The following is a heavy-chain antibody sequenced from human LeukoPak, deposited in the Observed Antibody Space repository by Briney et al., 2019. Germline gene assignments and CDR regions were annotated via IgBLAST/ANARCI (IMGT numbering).Heavy chain of an antibody. CDR1: GGSISSYY. J-gene: IGHJ3*01. CDR2: IYYSGST. CDR3: AAERDQVTDDASDV. D-gene: IGHD2-21*02. V-gene: IGHV4-59*01. Sequence: PSETLSLTCTVSGGSISSYYWSWIRQPPGKGLEWIGYIYYSGSTNYNPSLKSRVTISVDTSKNQFSLKLSSVTAADTAVYYCAAERDQVTDDASDVWGQGTVVTVS.